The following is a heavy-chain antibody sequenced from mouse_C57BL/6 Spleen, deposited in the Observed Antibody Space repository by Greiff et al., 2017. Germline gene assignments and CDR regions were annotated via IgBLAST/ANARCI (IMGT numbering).Heavy chain of an antibody. J-gene: IGHJ3*01. CDR2: IDPSDSET. V-gene: IGHV1-52*01. Sequence: QVQLQQPGAELVRPGSSVKLSCKASGYTFTSYWMHWVKQRPIQGLEWIGNIDPSDSETHYNQKFKDKATLTVDKSSSTAYMQLSSLTSEDSAVYYCASGDSSGYVFAYWGQGTLVTVSA. CDR3: ASGDSSGYVFAY. CDR1: GYTFTSYW. D-gene: IGHD3-2*02.